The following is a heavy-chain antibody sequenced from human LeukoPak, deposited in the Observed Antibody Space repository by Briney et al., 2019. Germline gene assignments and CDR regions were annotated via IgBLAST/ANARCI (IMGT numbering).Heavy chain of an antibody. Sequence: GESLRISCKGSGYSFTSYWISWVRQMPGKGLEWIGRIVPSDSYTNYSPSFQGHVTISADKSISTAYLQWSSLKASDTAMYYCARHLTTYYYDSSGYYYWGQGTLVTVSS. D-gene: IGHD3-22*01. CDR2: IVPSDSYT. V-gene: IGHV5-10-1*01. CDR3: ARHLTTYYYDSSGYYY. CDR1: GYSFTSYW. J-gene: IGHJ4*02.